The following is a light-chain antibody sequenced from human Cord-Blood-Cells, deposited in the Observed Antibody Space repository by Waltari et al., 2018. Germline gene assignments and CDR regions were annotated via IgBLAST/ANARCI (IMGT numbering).Light chain of an antibody. Sequence: DIQMTQSLFSLSASVGDRVTTTCRASQSISSYLNWYQQKPGKAPKLLIYAASRLQSGVPSRFSGSGSGTDFTLTISSLQPEDVATYYCQQSYSTPYTFGQGTKLEIK. V-gene: IGKV1-39*01. J-gene: IGKJ2*01. CDR3: QQSYSTPYT. CDR2: AAS. CDR1: QSISSY.